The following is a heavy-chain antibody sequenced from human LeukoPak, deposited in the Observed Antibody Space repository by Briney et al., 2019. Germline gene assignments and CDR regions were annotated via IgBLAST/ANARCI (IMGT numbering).Heavy chain of an antibody. CDR2: IAYDGSRA. J-gene: IGHJ4*02. V-gene: IGHV3-33*01. Sequence: GGSLRLSCAGSGFTFGGYGMHWFRQTPGKGLEWVAVIAYDGSRAFYADSVKGRFTISRDNFKNTMSVQMDALRAEDTAVYYCTRYNNDHFDYWGQGTLVTVSS. D-gene: IGHD1-14*01. CDR3: TRYNNDHFDY. CDR1: GFTFGGYG.